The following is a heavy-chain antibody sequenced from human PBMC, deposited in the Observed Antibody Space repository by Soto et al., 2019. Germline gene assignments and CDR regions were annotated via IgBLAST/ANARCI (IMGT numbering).Heavy chain of an antibody. V-gene: IGHV5-51*01. CDR3: ARGRNGDYNWFDP. Sequence: RKISCKGSGYSFTSYWIGWVRQMPGKGLEWMGIIYPGDSGTRYSPSFQGQVTISADKSISTAYLQWSSLKASDTAMYYCARGRNGDYNWFDPWVQGTLVTVSS. D-gene: IGHD4-17*01. CDR1: GYSFTSYW. J-gene: IGHJ5*02. CDR2: IYPGDSGT.